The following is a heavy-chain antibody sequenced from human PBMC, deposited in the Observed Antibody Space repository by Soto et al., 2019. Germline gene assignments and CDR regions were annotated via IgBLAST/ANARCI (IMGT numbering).Heavy chain of an antibody. J-gene: IGHJ4*02. CDR1: GGSISSYF. D-gene: IGHD6-13*01. Sequence: PSETLSLTCTVSGGSISSYFYIWFRQPPGKGLEWIGSVYYTGTTDYNPSLKSRVPISVDTSTTQFSLNLRSVTAADTAVYYCARDLAAVPRAFDYWGRGTLVTVSS. CDR2: VYYTGTT. V-gene: IGHV4-59*01. CDR3: ARDLAAVPRAFDY.